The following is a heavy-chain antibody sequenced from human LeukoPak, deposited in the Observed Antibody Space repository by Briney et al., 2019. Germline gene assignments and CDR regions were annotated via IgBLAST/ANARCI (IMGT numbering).Heavy chain of an antibody. CDR1: GCSISSGGYY. V-gene: IGHV4-31*03. CDR3: AREGVLRYYFDY. Sequence: SQTLSLTCTVSGCSISSGGYYWSWIRQHPGKGLEWIGYIYYSGITYYNPSLKSRVTISVDTSKNQFSLKLNSVTAADTAVYYCAREGVLRYYFDYWGQGTLVTVSS. CDR2: IYYSGIT. D-gene: IGHD3-9*01. J-gene: IGHJ4*02.